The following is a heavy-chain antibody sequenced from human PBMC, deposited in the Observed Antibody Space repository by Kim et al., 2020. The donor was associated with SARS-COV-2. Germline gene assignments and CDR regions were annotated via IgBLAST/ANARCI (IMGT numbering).Heavy chain of an antibody. Sequence: SETLSLTCTVSGGSISSSSYYWGWIRQPPGKGLEWIGSIYYSGSTYYNPSLKSRVTISVDTSKNQFSLKLSSVTAADTAVYYCARLAQIAAAGTGYFDY. J-gene: IGHJ4*01. D-gene: IGHD6-13*01. V-gene: IGHV4-39*01. CDR2: IYYSGST. CDR1: GGSISSSSYY. CDR3: ARLAQIAAAGTGYFDY.